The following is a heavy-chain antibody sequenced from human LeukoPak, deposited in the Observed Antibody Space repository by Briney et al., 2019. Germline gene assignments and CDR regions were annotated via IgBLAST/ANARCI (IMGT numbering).Heavy chain of an antibody. CDR2: VNHSGSV. Sequence: SETLSLTCAVYDGSFSGYYCSWIRQPPGKGLQWIGEVNHSGSVNYNPSLKSRVTILLDTSKNQFSLNLSSVTAADTAVYYCARRPRGVIIKTWFDSWGQGTLVTVSS. J-gene: IGHJ5*01. V-gene: IGHV4-34*01. CDR3: ARRPRGVIIKTWFDS. D-gene: IGHD3-10*01. CDR1: DGSFSGYY.